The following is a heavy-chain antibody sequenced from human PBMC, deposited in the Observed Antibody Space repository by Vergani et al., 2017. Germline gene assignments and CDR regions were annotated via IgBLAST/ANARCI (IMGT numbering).Heavy chain of an antibody. CDR2: ISGSGGST. D-gene: IGHD3-22*01. CDR1: GFTFDDYA. J-gene: IGHJ3*02. Sequence: VQLVQSGGGLVQPGRSLRLSCAASGFTFDDYAMHWVRQAPGKGLEWVSGISGSGGSTYYADSVKGRFTISRANSKNTLYLQMNSLRAEDTAVYYCAKDLHYYDSTHLGAFDIWGQGTMVTVSS. CDR3: AKDLHYYDSTHLGAFDI. V-gene: IGHV3-23*04.